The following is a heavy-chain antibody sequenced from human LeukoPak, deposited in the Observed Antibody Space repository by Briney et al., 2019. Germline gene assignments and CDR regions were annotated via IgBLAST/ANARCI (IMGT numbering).Heavy chain of an antibody. V-gene: IGHV3-33*01. Sequence: GGSLRLSCAASGFTFRNYGMFWARQDPGKGLEWVALIWYDGSHSYYADSVKGRFTISRDNAKNSMYLQMNSLRAEDTAVYYCARVGGWYSNAWYRIDYWGQGTLVAVSS. CDR1: GFTFRNYG. CDR2: IWYDGSHS. CDR3: ARVGGWYSNAWYRIDY. J-gene: IGHJ4*02. D-gene: IGHD6-13*01.